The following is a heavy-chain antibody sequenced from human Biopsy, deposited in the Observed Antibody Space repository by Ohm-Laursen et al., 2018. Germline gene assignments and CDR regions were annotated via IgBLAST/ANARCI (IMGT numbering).Heavy chain of an antibody. J-gene: IGHJ4*02. Sequence: GTLSLTCTASSGSISSYYWSWIRQPPGKGLEWIGYIDYRGSTKYNPSLRSRVTMSIDTSRNQFSLKLSSVTAADTAVYYCATTTMDTSGWFGNYFDSWGQGTLVTVSA. CDR2: IDYRGST. V-gene: IGHV4-59*08. CDR1: SGSISSYY. CDR3: ATTTMDTSGWFGNYFDS. D-gene: IGHD6-19*01.